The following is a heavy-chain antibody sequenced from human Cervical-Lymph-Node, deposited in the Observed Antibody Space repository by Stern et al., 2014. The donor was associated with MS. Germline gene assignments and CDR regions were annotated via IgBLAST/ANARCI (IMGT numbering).Heavy chain of an antibody. D-gene: IGHD5-12*01. J-gene: IGHJ4*02. V-gene: IGHV1-69*06. CDR1: GGTFNNHV. CDR3: ANRDMGYTYGRHDY. Sequence: VQLVESGAEVKKPGSSVKVSCKASGGTFNNHVISWVRQARGQGLEWMGGIVPLFGTPDYARKFQGRVTITADKPTSTVHMVLSSLNREDTGIYYCANRDMGYTYGRHDYWGQGTLVTVS. CDR2: IVPLFGTP.